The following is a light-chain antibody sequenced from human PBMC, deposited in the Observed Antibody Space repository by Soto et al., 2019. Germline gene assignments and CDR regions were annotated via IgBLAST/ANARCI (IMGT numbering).Light chain of an antibody. CDR3: SSYTSSNTLGV. CDR2: EVS. Sequence: QSALTQPPSVSGSPGLSVTISCTGSTSDVGDYNYVSWYQQHPGKAPKLMIYEVSNRPSGVSNRFSGSKSGNRASLTISGLQAEDEADYYCSSYTSSNTLGVFGTGTKLTVL. CDR1: TSDVGDYNY. J-gene: IGLJ1*01. V-gene: IGLV2-14*01.